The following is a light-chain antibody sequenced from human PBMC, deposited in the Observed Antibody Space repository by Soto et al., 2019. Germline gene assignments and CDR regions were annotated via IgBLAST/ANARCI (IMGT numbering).Light chain of an antibody. Sequence: DIQMTQSPSTLSASVGDRVNITCRASQSISDWLARYQHKPGKAPKVPIYMTSSLESGVPSRFSGSGSGTDFTLTISGLQPDDFASDDCQHYKSLVTVGGGTKVEIK. V-gene: IGKV1-5*03. J-gene: IGKJ4*01. CDR2: MTS. CDR3: QHYKSLVT. CDR1: QSISDW.